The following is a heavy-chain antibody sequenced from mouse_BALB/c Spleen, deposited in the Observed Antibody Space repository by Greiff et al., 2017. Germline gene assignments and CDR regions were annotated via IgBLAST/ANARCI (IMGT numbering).Heavy chain of an antibody. CDR1: GFTFNTYA. CDR2: IRSKSNNYAT. J-gene: IGHJ3*01. V-gene: IGHV10-1*02. CDR3: VRPTIYDGYYEGFAY. Sequence: EVQVVESGGGLVQPKGSLKLSCAASGFTFNTYAMNWVRQAPGKGLEWVARIRSKSNNYATYYADSVKDRFTISRDDSQSMLYLQMNNLKTEDTAMYYCVRPTIYDGYYEGFAYWGQGTLVTVSA. D-gene: IGHD2-3*01.